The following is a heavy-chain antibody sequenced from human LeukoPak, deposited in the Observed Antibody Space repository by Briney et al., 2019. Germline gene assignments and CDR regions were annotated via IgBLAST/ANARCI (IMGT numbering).Heavy chain of an antibody. D-gene: IGHD4-11*01. Sequence: GGSLRLSCAASGFTVSSNYMSWVRQAPGKGLEWVSVIYSGGSTYYADSVKGRFTISRDNSKNTLYLQMNSLRAEDTAVYYCASSVGDYSNSYFDYWGQGTLVTVSS. CDR2: IYSGGST. CDR1: GFTVSSNY. V-gene: IGHV3-53*01. J-gene: IGHJ4*02. CDR3: ASSVGDYSNSYFDY.